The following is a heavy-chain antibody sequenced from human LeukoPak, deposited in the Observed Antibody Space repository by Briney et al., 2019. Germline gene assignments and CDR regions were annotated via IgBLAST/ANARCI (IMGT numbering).Heavy chain of an antibody. CDR1: GFTVNNNY. CDR3: ATSDSGSYWEPKYYFDY. Sequence: GGSLRLSCAASGFTVNNNYMTWVRQAPGKGLEWVSPLYSGGSTNFADSVKGRFTISRDNSKNTLYLQMNSLRAEDTAVYYCATSDSGSYWEPKYYFDYWGQGTLVTVSS. D-gene: IGHD1-26*01. CDR2: LYSGGST. V-gene: IGHV3-53*05. J-gene: IGHJ4*02.